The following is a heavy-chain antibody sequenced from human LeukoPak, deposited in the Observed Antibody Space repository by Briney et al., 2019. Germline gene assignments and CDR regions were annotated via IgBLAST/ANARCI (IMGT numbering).Heavy chain of an antibody. CDR1: GFTFTSYG. CDR2: ITYDGYYK. Sequence: GGSLRLSCAASGFTFTSYGMHWVRQAPGKGLEWVALITYDGYYKYYSDSVKGRFTISSDTSKNTMYLQMNSLRAEDTGVYYCARDLSPVVRASPMGYWGQGTLVTVSS. V-gene: IGHV3-30*03. CDR3: ARDLSPVVRASPMGY. D-gene: IGHD3-10*01. J-gene: IGHJ4*02.